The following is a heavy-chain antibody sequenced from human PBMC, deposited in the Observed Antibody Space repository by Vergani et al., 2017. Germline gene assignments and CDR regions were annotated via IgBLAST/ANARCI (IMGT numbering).Heavy chain of an antibody. CDR2: IYYSGST. CDR3: ARGVPTYYYDSSGPYYFDY. V-gene: IGHV4-30-4*01. D-gene: IGHD3-22*01. J-gene: IGHJ4*02. Sequence: QVQLQESGPGLVKPSQTLSLTCTVSGGSISSGDYYWSWIRQPPGKGLEWIGYIYYSGSTYYNPSLKSRVTISVDTSKNQFSLKLSSVTAADTAVYYCARGVPTYYYDSSGPYYFDYWGQGTLVTVSS. CDR1: GGSISSGDYY.